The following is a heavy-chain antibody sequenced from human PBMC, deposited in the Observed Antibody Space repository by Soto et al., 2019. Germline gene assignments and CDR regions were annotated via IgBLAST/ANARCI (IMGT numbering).Heavy chain of an antibody. Sequence: ESGGGLVKPGGPLRLSCAASGFIFSHYYMGWIRQAPGKGLEWVSYINPTSGQINYADSVKGRFTISRDNARNSLYLQMNSLTADDTAMYYCARLPYSAYNRHFDYWGQGTLVTVSS. D-gene: IGHD4-4*01. CDR2: INPTSGQI. J-gene: IGHJ4*02. CDR3: ARLPYSAYNRHFDY. CDR1: GFIFSHYY. V-gene: IGHV3-11*06.